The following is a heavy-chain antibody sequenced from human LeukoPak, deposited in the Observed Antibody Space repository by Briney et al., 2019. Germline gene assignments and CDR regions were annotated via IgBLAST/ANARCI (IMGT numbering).Heavy chain of an antibody. D-gene: IGHD6-19*01. J-gene: IGHJ4*02. CDR1: GFPFSDYY. CDR3: TRAAGSSGWYLIDY. V-gene: IGHV3-72*01. Sequence: GGSLRLSCTASGFPFSDYYIDWVRQAPGKGLEWVGRSRPKANGYTTDYAASVKGRFSISRDDSKNSLDLQMNSLKTEDTAVYYCTRAAGSSGWYLIDYWGQGTLVTVSS. CDR2: SRPKANGYTT.